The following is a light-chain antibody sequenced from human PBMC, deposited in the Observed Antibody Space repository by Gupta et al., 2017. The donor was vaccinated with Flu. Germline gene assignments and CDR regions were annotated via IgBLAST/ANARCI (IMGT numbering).Light chain of an antibody. V-gene: IGKV4-1*01. Sequence: DIVMTQSPDSLAVSLGERATINCKSSQSGLYSSNNKNYLGWYQQKPGQPHKLIIYWASTRESGVPDSFSGRGYWKDFTLTTSRRQDEDGAAYYVHQAYTTSIFGQGTKLDIK. CDR2: WAS. CDR1: QSGLYSSNNKNY. J-gene: IGKJ2*01. CDR3: HQAYTTSI.